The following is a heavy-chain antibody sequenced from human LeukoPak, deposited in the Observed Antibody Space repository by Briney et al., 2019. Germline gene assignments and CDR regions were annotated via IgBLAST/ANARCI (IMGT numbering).Heavy chain of an antibody. J-gene: IGHJ3*02. D-gene: IGHD4-23*01. CDR2: IIPTFGTA. CDR1: GGTFSSYA. Sequence: SVKVSCKASGGTFSSYAISWVRQAPGQGLEWMGGIIPTFGTANYAQKFQGRVTITADESTSTAYMELSSLRSEDTAVYYCASPVKSDYGGNSPRDWGAFDIWGQGTMVTVSS. V-gene: IGHV1-69*13. CDR3: ASPVKSDYGGNSPRDWGAFDI.